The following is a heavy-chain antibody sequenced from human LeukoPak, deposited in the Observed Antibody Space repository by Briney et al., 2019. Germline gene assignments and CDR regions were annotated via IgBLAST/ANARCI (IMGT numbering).Heavy chain of an antibody. D-gene: IGHD6-13*01. J-gene: IGHJ4*02. Sequence: GGSLRLSCAASGFTFSGSAMHWVRQASGKGLEWVGRIRSKANSYATACAASVKGRFTISRDDSKNTAYLQMNSLKTEDTAVYYCTRLGYSTSGFDYWGQGTLVTVSS. V-gene: IGHV3-73*01. CDR1: GFTFSGSA. CDR2: IRSKANSYAT. CDR3: TRLGYSTSGFDY.